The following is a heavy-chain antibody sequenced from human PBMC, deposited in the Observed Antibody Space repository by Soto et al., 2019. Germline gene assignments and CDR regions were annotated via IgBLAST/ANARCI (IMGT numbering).Heavy chain of an antibody. CDR2: IIPILGIA. CDR3: ARAIMGYCSSTSCPSRWFDP. CDR1: GGTFSSYT. D-gene: IGHD2-2*01. V-gene: IGHV1-69*02. J-gene: IGHJ5*02. Sequence: ASVKVSCKASGGTFSSYTISWVRPAPGQGLEWMGRIIPILGIANYAQKFQGGVTITADKSTSTAYMELSSLRSEDTAVYYCARAIMGYCSSTSCPSRWFDPWGQGTLVTVSS.